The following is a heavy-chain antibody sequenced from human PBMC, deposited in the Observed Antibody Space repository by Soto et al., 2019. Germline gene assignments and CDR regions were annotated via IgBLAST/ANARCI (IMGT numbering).Heavy chain of an antibody. V-gene: IGHV1-8*01. CDR1: GYTFTSYD. D-gene: IGHD2-2*01. Sequence: ASVKVSCKASGYTFTSYDINWVRQATGQGLEWMGWMNPNSGNTGYAQKFQGRVTMTRNTSISTAYMELSSLRSEDTAVYYCASALVVVPAATPYYYYMDVWSKGTTVTVSS. J-gene: IGHJ6*03. CDR3: ASALVVVPAATPYYYYMDV. CDR2: MNPNSGNT.